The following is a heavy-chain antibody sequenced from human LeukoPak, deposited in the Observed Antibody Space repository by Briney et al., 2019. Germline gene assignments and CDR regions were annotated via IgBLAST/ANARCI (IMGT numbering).Heavy chain of an antibody. V-gene: IGHV3-20*04. CDR1: GFTFSNAW. CDR2: INWNGGST. D-gene: IGHD6-13*01. CDR3: ARDGHSSSWYPDY. Sequence: PGGSLRLSCAASGFTFSNAWMSWVRQAPGKGLEWVSGINWNGGSTGYADSVKGRFTISRDNAKNSLYLQMNSLRAEDTALYYCARDGHSSSWYPDYWGQGTLVTVSS. J-gene: IGHJ4*02.